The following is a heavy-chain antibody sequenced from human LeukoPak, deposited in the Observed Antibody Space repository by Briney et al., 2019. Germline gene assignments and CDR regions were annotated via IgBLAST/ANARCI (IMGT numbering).Heavy chain of an antibody. D-gene: IGHD1-20*01. J-gene: IGHJ4*02. V-gene: IGHV3-30*02. Sequence: AGSLKLSCAASGFTFSTDGIHWVRQAPGKRPEWVANINFDGSAKYYADSLKGRFTISRDNSKNTLYLEMNSLRVEDTAVYYCAKGVSGNSFYLDYWGQGTLVTVSS. CDR1: GFTFSTDG. CDR3: AKGVSGNSFYLDY. CDR2: INFDGSAK.